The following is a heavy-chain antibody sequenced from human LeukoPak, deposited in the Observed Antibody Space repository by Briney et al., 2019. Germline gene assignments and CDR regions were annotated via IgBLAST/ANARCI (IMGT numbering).Heavy chain of an antibody. CDR2: ISYDGSNK. V-gene: IGHV3-30*03. CDR1: GFTFSSYG. CDR3: ARDPKPVIVDDAFDI. Sequence: GGSLRLSCAASGFTFSSYGMHWVRQAPGKGLEWVAVISYDGSNKYYADSVKGRFTISRDNSKNTLYLQMNSLRAEDTAVYYCARDPKPVIVDDAFDIWGQGTMVTVSS. J-gene: IGHJ3*02. D-gene: IGHD3-22*01.